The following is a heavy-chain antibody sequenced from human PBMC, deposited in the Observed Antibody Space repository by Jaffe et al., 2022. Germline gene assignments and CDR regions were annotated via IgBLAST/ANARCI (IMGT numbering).Heavy chain of an antibody. J-gene: IGHJ4*02. D-gene: IGHD5-12*01. CDR1: GGTFSSYA. V-gene: IGHV1-69*05. CDR3: ARQGYSGYVGMFDY. Sequence: QVQLVQSGAEVKKPGSSVKVSCKASGGTFSSYAISWVRQAPGQGLEWMGGIIPIFGTANYAQKFQGRVTITTDESTSTAYMELSSLRSEDTAVYYCARQGYSGYVGMFDYWGQGTLVTVSS. CDR2: IIPIFGTA.